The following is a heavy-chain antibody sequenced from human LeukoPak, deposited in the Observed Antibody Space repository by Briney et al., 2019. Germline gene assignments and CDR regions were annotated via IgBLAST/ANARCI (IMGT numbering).Heavy chain of an antibody. V-gene: IGHV3-23*01. CDR2: ISISGGST. D-gene: IGHD1-1*01. CDR3: ATKGTGLSDY. CDR1: GFTFSTYT. J-gene: IGHJ4*02. Sequence: PGGSMRLSCAPYGFTFSTYTMSWDRQAPGKGLKWVSGISISGGSTYYADSVKGRFTISRDNSKNTLYLQMNGLRAEDTAAYYCATKGTGLSDYWGQGTLVTVSS.